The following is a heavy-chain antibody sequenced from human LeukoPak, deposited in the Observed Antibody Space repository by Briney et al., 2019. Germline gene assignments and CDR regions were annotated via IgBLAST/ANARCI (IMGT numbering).Heavy chain of an antibody. CDR2: ISHSGSTK. Sequence: SLRLSCAASGFTFSDYYMSWIRQAPGKGLEWVSSISHSGSTKYYADSVKGRFTISRDNAKNSLYLQMNSLRAEDTAVYYCARDSVVRGNIGNDMDVWGKGTTVTVSS. CDR1: GFTFSDYY. J-gene: IGHJ6*03. D-gene: IGHD3-10*02. V-gene: IGHV3-11*01. CDR3: ARDSVVRGNIGNDMDV.